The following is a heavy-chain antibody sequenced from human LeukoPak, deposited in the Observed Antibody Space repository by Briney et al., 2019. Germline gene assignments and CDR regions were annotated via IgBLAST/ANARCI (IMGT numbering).Heavy chain of an antibody. CDR3: AREQLVQAEYFQH. CDR1: GFTFTSYG. V-gene: IGHV1-18*01. J-gene: IGHJ1*01. D-gene: IGHD6-6*01. Sequence: ASVKVSCKASGFTFTSYGFSWVRQAPGQGLEWMGWISAYNGNTNYAEKFQGRSTMTTDTSTSTAYMELRSLRADDTAVYYCAREQLVQAEYFQHWGQGTLVTVSS. CDR2: ISAYNGNT.